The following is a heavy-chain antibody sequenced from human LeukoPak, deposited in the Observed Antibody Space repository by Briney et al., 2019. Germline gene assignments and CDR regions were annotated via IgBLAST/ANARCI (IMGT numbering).Heavy chain of an antibody. CDR1: GFTFSTYG. CDR2: MSYDGSNK. J-gene: IGHJ5*02. CDR3: AKDPQGENWLDP. Sequence: PGRSLRLSCAASGFTFSTYGMHWVRQAPGKGLEWVAVMSYDGSNKNYGDSVKGRFTISRDNSKNTLYLQMNNLRPEDTAVYYCAKDPQGENWLDPWGQGTLVTVSS. V-gene: IGHV3-33*06.